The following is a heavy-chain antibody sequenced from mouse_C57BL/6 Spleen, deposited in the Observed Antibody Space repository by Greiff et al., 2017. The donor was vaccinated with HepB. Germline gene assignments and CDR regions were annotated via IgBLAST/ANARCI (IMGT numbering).Heavy chain of an antibody. V-gene: IGHV5-4*03. CDR1: GFTFSSYA. CDR2: ISDGCSYT. CDR3: ASDSYAMDY. Sequence: EVKLVESGGGLVKPGGSLKLSCAASGFTFSSYAMSWVRQTPEKRLEWVATISDGCSYTYYPDNVKGRFTISRDNAKNNLYLQLSHLKSEDTAMYYCASDSYAMDYWGQGTSVTVSS. J-gene: IGHJ4*01.